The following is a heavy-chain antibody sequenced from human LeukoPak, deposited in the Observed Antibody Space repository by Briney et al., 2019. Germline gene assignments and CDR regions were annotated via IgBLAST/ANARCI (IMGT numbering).Heavy chain of an antibody. D-gene: IGHD1-26*01. Sequence: PGGSLRLSCAGSGFTVSSSYMSWARQAPGRGLEWVSILYSGGSIFYADSVKGRFTISRDISKNMLHLQMNSLRADDTAVYYCARSSISSYYEDWGQGTLVTVSS. V-gene: IGHV3-66*01. CDR2: LYSGGSI. CDR1: GFTVSSSY. J-gene: IGHJ4*02. CDR3: ARSSISSYYED.